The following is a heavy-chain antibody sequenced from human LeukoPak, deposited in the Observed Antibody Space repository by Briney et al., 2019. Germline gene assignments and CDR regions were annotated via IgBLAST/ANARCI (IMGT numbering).Heavy chain of an antibody. D-gene: IGHD1-26*01. CDR2: INHSGST. CDR3: ARTALGFDC. J-gene: IGHJ4*02. Sequence: PSETLSLTCAVYGGSFSGYYWSWIRQPPGKGLEWIGEINHSGSTNYNPSLKSRVTISVDTSKDQFSLKLSSVTAADTAVYYCARTALGFDCWGQGTLVTVSS. CDR1: GGSFSGYY. V-gene: IGHV4-34*01.